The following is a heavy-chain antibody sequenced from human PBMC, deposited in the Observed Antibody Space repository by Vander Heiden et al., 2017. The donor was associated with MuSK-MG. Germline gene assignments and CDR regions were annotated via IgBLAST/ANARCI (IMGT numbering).Heavy chain of an antibody. Sequence: QVQLVESGGGVVQPGRSLRLSCAASGFTFSSYGMPWVRQAPGKGLGWVAVIWYDGSNKYYADSVKGRFTISRDNSKNTLYLQMNSLRAEDTAVYYCAKSIYCSSTSCYHAFDYWGQGTLVTVSS. D-gene: IGHD2-2*01. CDR1: GFTFSSYG. V-gene: IGHV3-33*06. J-gene: IGHJ4*02. CDR3: AKSIYCSSTSCYHAFDY. CDR2: IWYDGSNK.